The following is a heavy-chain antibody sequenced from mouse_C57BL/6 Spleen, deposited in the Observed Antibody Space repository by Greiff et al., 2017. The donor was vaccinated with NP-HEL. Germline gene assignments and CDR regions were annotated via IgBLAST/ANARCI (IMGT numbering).Heavy chain of an antibody. Sequence: QVQLQQPGAELVMPGASVKLSCKASGYTFTSYWMHWVKQRPGQGLEWIGKIDPSDGCTNYNQKFKGKSTLTVDKSSSTAYMQLSSLTSEDSAGYDCARRSGTTVVDYWGQGTTLTAAS. D-gene: IGHD1-1*01. J-gene: IGHJ2*01. CDR3: ARRSGTTVVDY. V-gene: IGHV1-69*01. CDR1: GYTFTSYW. CDR2: IDPSDGCT.